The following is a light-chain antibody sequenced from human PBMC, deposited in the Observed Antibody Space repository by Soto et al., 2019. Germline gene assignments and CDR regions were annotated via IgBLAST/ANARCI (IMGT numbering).Light chain of an antibody. J-gene: IGKJ4*01. Sequence: EIVLTQSPATLSLSPGDRATLSCRASQSVTSSLAWFQQKPGQAPRLLIYDVSRRATAIPARFSGSGSGTDFTLTISSLEPEDFAVYYCQQYNNWPLTFGGGTKVEIK. V-gene: IGKV3-11*01. CDR1: QSVTSS. CDR3: QQYNNWPLT. CDR2: DVS.